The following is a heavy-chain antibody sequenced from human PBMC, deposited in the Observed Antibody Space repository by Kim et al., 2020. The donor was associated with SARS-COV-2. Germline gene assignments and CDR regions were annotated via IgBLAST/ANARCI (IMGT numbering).Heavy chain of an antibody. CDR3: ATYASGRRYFDF. D-gene: IGHD3-10*01. V-gene: IGHV1-24*01. Sequence: ASVKVSCKVSGYMFTELYMHWVRQAPGKGLEWMGGFDPEDGEIIYAQELQDRLTMTEDTATDTGYMELRSLESEDTAVYYCATYASGRRYFDFWGQGTLV. CDR1: GYMFTELY. J-gene: IGHJ4*02. CDR2: FDPEDGEI.